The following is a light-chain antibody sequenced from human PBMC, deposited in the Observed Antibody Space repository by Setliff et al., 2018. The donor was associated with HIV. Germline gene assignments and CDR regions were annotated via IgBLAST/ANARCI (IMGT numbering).Light chain of an antibody. V-gene: IGLV3-27*01. CDR1: VLAKKY. Sequence: SYELTQPSSVSVSPGQTARITCSGDVLAKKYARWFQQKPGQAPVLVIYKDSERPSGIPERFSGSSSGTTVTLTISGAQVEDEADYYCYSAADNIGVFGTGTKGTVL. J-gene: IGLJ1*01. CDR2: KDS. CDR3: YSAADNIGV.